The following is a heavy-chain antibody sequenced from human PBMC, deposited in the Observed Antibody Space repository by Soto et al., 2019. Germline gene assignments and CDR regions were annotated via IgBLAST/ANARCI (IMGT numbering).Heavy chain of an antibody. Sequence: PSETLSLTCTVSGGSISSYYWSWIRQPPGKGLEWIGYIYYSGSTNYNPSLKSRVTISVDTSKNQFSLKLSSVTAADTAVYYCARESVTMVRGVMVYYYGMDVWGQGTTVTVSS. CDR1: GGSISSYY. CDR3: ARESVTMVRGVMVYYYGMDV. J-gene: IGHJ6*02. V-gene: IGHV4-59*01. D-gene: IGHD3-10*01. CDR2: IYYSGST.